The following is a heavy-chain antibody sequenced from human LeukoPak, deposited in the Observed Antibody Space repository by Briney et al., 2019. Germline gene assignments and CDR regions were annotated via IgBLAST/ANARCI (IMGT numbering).Heavy chain of an antibody. CDR1: GFTFSDYY. D-gene: IGHD1-26*01. CDR2: ISSSGSYT. CDR3: ARDRAGGSGSYSDY. V-gene: IGHV3-11*06. Sequence: GGSLRLSCAASGFTFSDYYMIWIRQAPGKELEWVSYISSSGSYTNYADSVKGRVTISRDNAKNSLYLQMNSLRAEDTAVYYCARDRAGGSGSYSDYWGQGTLVTVSS. J-gene: IGHJ4*02.